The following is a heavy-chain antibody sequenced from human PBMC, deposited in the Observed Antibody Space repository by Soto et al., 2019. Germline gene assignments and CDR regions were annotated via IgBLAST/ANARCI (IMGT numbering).Heavy chain of an antibody. CDR1: GFTFTSSA. CDR3: ATLPDYYDSSGYYYPP. V-gene: IGHV1-58*01. J-gene: IGHJ3*01. CDR2: TVVGSGNT. D-gene: IGHD3-22*01. Sequence: SVKVSCKASGFTFTSSAVQWVRQARGQRLEWIGWTVVGSGNTNYAQKFQERVTITRDMSTSTAYMELSSLRSEDTAVYYCATLPDYYDSSGYYYPPWGQGTMVTVSS.